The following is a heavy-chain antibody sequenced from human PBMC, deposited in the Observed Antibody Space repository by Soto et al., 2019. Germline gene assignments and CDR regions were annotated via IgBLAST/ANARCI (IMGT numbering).Heavy chain of an antibody. D-gene: IGHD3-3*01. V-gene: IGHV1-46*01. Sequence: VKVSCKASGYTFTKFHIHWVRQAPGQGLEWMGMIDPSGGVTRDAQRFQGRITMTSDTSTSSVYMELRGLTSEDTAVYYCAREDPWSANADDMDVWGQGTTVTVSS. CDR1: GYTFTKFH. CDR3: AREDPWSANADDMDV. J-gene: IGHJ6*02. CDR2: IDPSGGVT.